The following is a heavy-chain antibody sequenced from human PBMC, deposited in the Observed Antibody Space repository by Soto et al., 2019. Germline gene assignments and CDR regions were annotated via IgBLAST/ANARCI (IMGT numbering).Heavy chain of an antibody. V-gene: IGHV4-30-4*01. CDR2: IYYSGST. D-gene: IGHD3-3*01. Sequence: QVQLQESGPGLVKPSQTLSLTCTVSGGSISSGDYYWSWIRQPPGKGLEWIGYIYYSGSTYYNPSLKSRVTISVDTSKNQFSLKLSSVTDADTAVYYCARDPITLFGVVRVFYGMDVWGQGTTVTVSS. CDR3: ARDPITLFGVVRVFYGMDV. J-gene: IGHJ6*02. CDR1: GGSISSGDYY.